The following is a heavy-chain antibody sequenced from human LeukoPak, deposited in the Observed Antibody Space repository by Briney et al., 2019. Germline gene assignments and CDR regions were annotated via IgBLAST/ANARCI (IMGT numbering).Heavy chain of an antibody. V-gene: IGHV3-30-3*01. Sequence: PGGSLRLSCAASGFTFSNYAMHWVRQAPGKGLEWVAVISYDGSNKYYADSVKGQFTISRDNSKNTFYLEMNSLSAEDTAVYYCARSRGATGCYWVDYWGQGTLVTASS. D-gene: IGHD3-22*01. CDR1: GFTFSNYA. CDR3: ARSRGATGCYWVDY. J-gene: IGHJ4*02. CDR2: ISYDGSNK.